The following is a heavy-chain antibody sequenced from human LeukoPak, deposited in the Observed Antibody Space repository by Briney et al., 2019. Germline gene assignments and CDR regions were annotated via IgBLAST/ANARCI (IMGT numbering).Heavy chain of an antibody. CDR2: ISAYNGNT. D-gene: IGHD3-3*01. Sequence: GASVKVSCKASGYTFTSYGISWVRQAPGQGLEWMGWISAYNGNTNYAQKLQGRVTITADESTSTAYMELSSLRSEDTAVYYCARFYDFWSGSPDYYYYGMDVWGQGTTVTVSS. CDR1: GYTFTSYG. V-gene: IGHV1-18*01. CDR3: ARFYDFWSGSPDYYYYGMDV. J-gene: IGHJ6*02.